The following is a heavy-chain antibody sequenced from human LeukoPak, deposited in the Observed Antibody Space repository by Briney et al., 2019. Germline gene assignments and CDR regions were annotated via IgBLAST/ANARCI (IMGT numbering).Heavy chain of an antibody. V-gene: IGHV4-34*01. CDR3: ARNIVVVTAGYYYFDY. D-gene: IGHD2-21*02. CDR2: IYYSGST. CDR1: GGSFSGYY. J-gene: IGHJ4*02. Sequence: SETLSLTCAVYGGSFSGYYWSWIRQPPGKGLEWIGSIYYSGSTYYNPSLKSRVTISVDTSKNQFSLKLSSVTAADTAVYYCARNIVVVTAGYYYFDYWGQGTLVTVSS.